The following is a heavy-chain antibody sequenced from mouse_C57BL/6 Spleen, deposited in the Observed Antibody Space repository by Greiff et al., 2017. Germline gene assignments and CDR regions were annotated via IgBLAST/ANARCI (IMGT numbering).Heavy chain of an antibody. CDR2: IDPSDSET. CDR1: GYTFTSYW. J-gene: IGHJ4*01. CDR3: ARGDSSGFAMDY. V-gene: IGHV1-52*01. Sequence: QVQLQQSGAELVRPGSSVKLSCKASGYTFTSYWMYWVKQRPIQGLEWIGNIDPSDSETHYNQKFKDKATLTVDKSSSTAYMQLSSLTSEDSAVYYCARGDSSGFAMDYWGQGTSVTVSS. D-gene: IGHD3-2*02.